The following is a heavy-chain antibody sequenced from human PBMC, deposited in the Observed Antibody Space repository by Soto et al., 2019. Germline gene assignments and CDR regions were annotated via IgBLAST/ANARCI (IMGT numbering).Heavy chain of an antibody. J-gene: IGHJ4*02. CDR3: ATIVGANDY. CDR2: IYSSGSA. CDR1: GGSIYTYP. V-gene: IGHV4-4*07. Sequence: SETLSLTCTVSGGSIYTYPWPWLRQTAGKGLEWIGHIYSSGSANYNPSLKSRVSMSVDTSKNQFSLKLNSVTAADTAVYYCATIVGANDYWGQGALVTVS. D-gene: IGHD1-26*01.